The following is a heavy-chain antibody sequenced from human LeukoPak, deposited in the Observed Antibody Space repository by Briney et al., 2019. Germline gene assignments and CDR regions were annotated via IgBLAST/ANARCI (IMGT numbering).Heavy chain of an antibody. Sequence: SGPTLVNPTQTLTLTCTFSGFSLSTSGVGVGWIRQPPGKALEWLALIYWNDDKRYSPSLKSRLTITKDTSKNQVVLTMTNMDPVDTATYYCAHRRGVGKKAAAEFDYWGQGTLVTVSS. CDR2: IYWNDDK. D-gene: IGHD6-13*01. V-gene: IGHV2-5*01. CDR3: AHRRGVGKKAAAEFDY. J-gene: IGHJ4*02. CDR1: GFSLSTSGVG.